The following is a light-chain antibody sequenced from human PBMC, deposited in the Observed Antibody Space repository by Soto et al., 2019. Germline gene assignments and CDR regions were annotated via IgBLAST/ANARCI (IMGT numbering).Light chain of an antibody. J-gene: IGKJ1*01. CDR2: GAS. V-gene: IGKV3-20*01. CDR1: QSVSNNY. Sequence: EIVLTQSPGTLSLSPGERATLSCRASQSVSNNYLAWYQQKPGQAPRLLIYGASNRATGIPDRFSGSGSGTDFTLTISRLEPEVFEVYYCQQYCSSGTFGQGTKVEIK. CDR3: QQYCSSGT.